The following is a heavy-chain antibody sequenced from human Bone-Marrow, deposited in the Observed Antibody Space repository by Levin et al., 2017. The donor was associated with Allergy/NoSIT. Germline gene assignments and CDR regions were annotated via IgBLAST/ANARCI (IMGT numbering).Heavy chain of an antibody. J-gene: IGHJ4*02. D-gene: IGHD2-15*01. CDR2: IYHSGST. Sequence: SETLSLTCAVSGGSISSGGYSWSWMRQPPGKGLEWIGYIYHSGSTYYNPSLKSRVTISVDRSKNQFSLKLSSVTAADTAVYYCARANCSGGSCYFDYWGQGTLVTVSS. CDR1: GGSISSGGYS. CDR3: ARANCSGGSCYFDY. V-gene: IGHV4-30-2*01.